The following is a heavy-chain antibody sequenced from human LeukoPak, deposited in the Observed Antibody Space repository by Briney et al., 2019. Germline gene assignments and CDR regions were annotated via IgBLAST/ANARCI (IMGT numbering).Heavy chain of an antibody. CDR3: AGNRYDFWSGSPNWFDP. V-gene: IGHV4-4*09. D-gene: IGHD3-3*01. J-gene: IGHJ5*02. CDR1: GGSISSDY. CDR2: IYSSGST. Sequence: SETLSLTCTVSGGSISSDYWSWIRQPPGKGLEWIGNIYSSGSTSFNPSLKSRVTISLDTSKNQFSLKLSSVTAADTAVYYCAGNRYDFWSGSPNWFDPWGQGTLVTVSS.